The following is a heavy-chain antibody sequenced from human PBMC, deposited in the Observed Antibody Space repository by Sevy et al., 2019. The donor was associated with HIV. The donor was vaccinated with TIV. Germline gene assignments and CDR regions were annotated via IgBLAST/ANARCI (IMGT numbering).Heavy chain of an antibody. CDR3: AISPGYCRGGSCSFDY. Sequence: SEILSLTCTVSGGSVSSGSYYWSWIRQPPGKGLEWIGYIYYSGSTNYNPSLKSRVTISVDTSKNQFSLKLSSVTAADTAVYYCAISPGYCRGGSCSFDYWGHGTLVTVSS. CDR1: GGSVSSGSYY. J-gene: IGHJ4*01. D-gene: IGHD2-15*01. CDR2: IYYSGST. V-gene: IGHV4-61*01.